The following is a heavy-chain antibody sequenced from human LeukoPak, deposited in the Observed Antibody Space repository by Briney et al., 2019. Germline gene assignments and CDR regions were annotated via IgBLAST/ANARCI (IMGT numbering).Heavy chain of an antibody. J-gene: IGHJ4*02. V-gene: IGHV3-23*01. CDR3: AKDLLYIVVVPAAMGASDY. CDR2: ISSTDAGT. CDR1: GFSLSSYA. D-gene: IGHD2-2*01. Sequence: GGSLRLSCAASGFSLSSYAMSWVRQAPGKGLEWVSAISSTDAGTYHADSVRGRFTISRDNAKNSLYLQMNSLRAEDTAVYYCAKDLLYIVVVPAAMGASDYWGQGTLVTVSS.